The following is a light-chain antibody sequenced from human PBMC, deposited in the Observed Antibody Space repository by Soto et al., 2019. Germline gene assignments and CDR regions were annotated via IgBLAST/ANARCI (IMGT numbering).Light chain of an antibody. CDR2: DVS. Sequence: QSALTQPASVSGSPGQSITISCTISDVGNYISVSWYQQYPGKAPKLMIYDVSHRPSGISNRFSGSKSGNTASLTISGLQAEDEADYYCNSYTTSVNLVYVFGSGTKLTVL. V-gene: IGLV2-14*03. CDR1: SDVGNYIS. J-gene: IGLJ1*01. CDR3: NSYTTSVNLVYV.